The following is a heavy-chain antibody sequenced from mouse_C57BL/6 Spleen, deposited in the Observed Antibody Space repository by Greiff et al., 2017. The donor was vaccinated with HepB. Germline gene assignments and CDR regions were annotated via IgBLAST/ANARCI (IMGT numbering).Heavy chain of an antibody. V-gene: IGHV5-4*03. CDR3: AGEGATVVAGGAMDY. D-gene: IGHD1-1*01. J-gene: IGHJ4*01. CDR2: ISDGGSYT. Sequence: EVKLVESGGGLVKPGGSLKLSCAASGFTFSSYAMSWVRQTPEKRLEWVAAISDGGSYTYYPDNVKGRFTISRDNAKNTLYLQMSHLTSEDTAMYYCAGEGATVVAGGAMDYWGQGTSVTVSS. CDR1: GFTFSSYA.